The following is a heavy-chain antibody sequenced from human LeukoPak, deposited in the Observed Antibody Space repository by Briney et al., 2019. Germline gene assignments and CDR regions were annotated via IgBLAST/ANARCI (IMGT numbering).Heavy chain of an antibody. CDR2: ISGSGGRT. V-gene: IGHV3-23*01. J-gene: IGHJ4*02. CDR3: AKLMGALTRLSSFDY. D-gene: IGHD1-26*01. Sequence: GASLRLSCAASGFTFSSYAMSWVRQAPGKGLEWVSAISGSGGRTYYADSVKGRFTISRHNSKNTLYLQMNSLRAEDTAVYYCAKLMGALTRLSSFDYWGQGTLVTVSS. CDR1: GFTFSSYA.